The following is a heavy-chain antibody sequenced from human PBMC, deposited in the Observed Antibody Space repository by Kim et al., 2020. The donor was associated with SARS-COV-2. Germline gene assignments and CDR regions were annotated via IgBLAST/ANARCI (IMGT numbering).Heavy chain of an antibody. V-gene: IGHV1-69*13. CDR1: GGTFSSYA. CDR3: ARVYDYVWGSYRLYYYYGMDV. D-gene: IGHD3-16*02. J-gene: IGHJ6*02. CDR2: IIPIFGTA. Sequence: SVKVSCKASGGTFSSYAISWVRQAPGQGLEWMGGIIPIFGTANYAQKFQGRVTITADESTSTAYMELSSLRSEDTAVYYCARVYDYVWGSYRLYYYYGMDVWGQGTTVTVSS.